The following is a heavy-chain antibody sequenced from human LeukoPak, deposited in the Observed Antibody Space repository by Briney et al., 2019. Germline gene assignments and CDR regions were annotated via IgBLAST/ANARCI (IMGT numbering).Heavy chain of an antibody. J-gene: IGHJ3*02. D-gene: IGHD3-22*01. CDR1: GGTFSSYD. CDR2: IIPIFGTA. CDR3: ASLKNYYDSSGYLVTDAFDI. V-gene: IGHV1-69*06. Sequence: SVKVSCKASGGTFSSYDISWVRQAPGQGLEWMGGIIPIFGTANYAQKFQGRVTITADKSTSTAYMELRSLKSDDTAVYYCASLKNYYDSSGYLVTDAFDIWGQGTMVTISS.